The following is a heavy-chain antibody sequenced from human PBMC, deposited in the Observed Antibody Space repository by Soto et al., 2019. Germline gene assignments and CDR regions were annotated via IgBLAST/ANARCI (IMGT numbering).Heavy chain of an antibody. J-gene: IGHJ5*02. CDR3: ARIWFGGTYNWFDP. CDR1: GYRFTSYW. V-gene: IGHV5-51*01. D-gene: IGHD3-10*01. Sequence: PGESLKISCRTSGYRFTSYWIAWVRQMPGKGLEWMGIIYPGDSDTRYSPSFQGQVTISADKSISTAYLQWSSLKASDTAMYYCARIWFGGTYNWFDPWGQGTLVTVSS. CDR2: IYPGDSDT.